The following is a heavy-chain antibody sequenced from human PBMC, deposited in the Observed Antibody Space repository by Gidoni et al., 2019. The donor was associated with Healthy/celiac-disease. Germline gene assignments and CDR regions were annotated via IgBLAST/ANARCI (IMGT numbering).Heavy chain of an antibody. Sequence: QVQLVQSGAEVKKPGASVKVSCKVSGYTLTELSMHWVRQAPGKGLEWMGGFDPEDGETIYAQKFQGRVTMTEDTSTDTAYMELSSLRSEDTAVYYCATEPAHYYDSSHPHRAEYFQHWGQGTLVTVSS. CDR1: GYTLTELS. CDR3: ATEPAHYYDSSHPHRAEYFQH. CDR2: FDPEDGET. J-gene: IGHJ1*01. D-gene: IGHD3-22*01. V-gene: IGHV1-24*01.